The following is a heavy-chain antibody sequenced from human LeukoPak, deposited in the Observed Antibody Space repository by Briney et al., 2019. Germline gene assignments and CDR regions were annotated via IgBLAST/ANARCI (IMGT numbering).Heavy chain of an antibody. V-gene: IGHV3-21*01. Sequence: GGSLRLACAASGFTFSSYSMNWVRQAPGKGLEWVSSISSSSSYIYYADSVKGRFTISRDNAKNSLYLQMNSLRAEDTAVYYCAREEYSGSYYFDYWGQGTLVTVSS. CDR2: ISSSSSYI. CDR1: GFTFSSYS. CDR3: AREEYSGSYYFDY. D-gene: IGHD1-26*01. J-gene: IGHJ4*02.